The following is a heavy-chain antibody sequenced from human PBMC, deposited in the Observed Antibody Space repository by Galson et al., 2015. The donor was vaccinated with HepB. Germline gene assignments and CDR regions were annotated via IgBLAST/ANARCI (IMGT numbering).Heavy chain of an antibody. V-gene: IGHV1-69*13. J-gene: IGHJ6*03. CDR2: INPILGTL. CDR1: GGTFINYG. Sequence: SVKVSCKASGGTFINYGVSWVRQGPGQGLEWMGGINPILGTLKYAQKFQGRVTVTADESTTTSYMELSSLTSEDTAVYYCARTEHGGRDYYYYVDVWGEATAVTVS. D-gene: IGHD4-23*01. CDR3: ARTEHGGRDYYYYVDV.